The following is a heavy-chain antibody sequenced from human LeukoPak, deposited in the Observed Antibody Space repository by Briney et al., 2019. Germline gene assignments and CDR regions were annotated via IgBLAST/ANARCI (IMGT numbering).Heavy chain of an antibody. CDR3: ARDFAYYDFWSGSYYYYYYMDV. CDR2: INSDGSST. Sequence: PGGSLRLSCAASGFTFSSYWMHWVRQAPGKGLVWVSRINSDGSSTIYADSVKGRFTISRDNAKNTLYLQMNSLRAEDTAVYYCARDFAYYDFWSGSYYYYYYMDVWGKGTTVTVSS. J-gene: IGHJ6*03. CDR1: GFTFSSYW. D-gene: IGHD3-3*01. V-gene: IGHV3-74*01.